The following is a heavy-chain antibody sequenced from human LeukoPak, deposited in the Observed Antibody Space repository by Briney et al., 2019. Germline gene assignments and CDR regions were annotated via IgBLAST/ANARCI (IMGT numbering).Heavy chain of an antibody. CDR1: GYNLTELS. J-gene: IGHJ6*03. V-gene: IGHV1-24*01. D-gene: IGHD3-3*01. Sequence: ASVRVSGKVSGYNLTELSLHWVRQAPGKGLEWRGGFDPENSQMVYSRKFRDRLTTSEDTSTNTAYMELSSLISDDSALYYCALESPSYFYYMDVWGSGASVTVSS. CDR3: ALESPSYFYYMDV. CDR2: FDPENSQM.